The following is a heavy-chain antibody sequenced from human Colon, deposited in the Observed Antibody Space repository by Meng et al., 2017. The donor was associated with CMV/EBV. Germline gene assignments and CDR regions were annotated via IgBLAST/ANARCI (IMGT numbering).Heavy chain of an antibody. D-gene: IGHD1-7*01. V-gene: IGHV3-9*01. CDR1: GFTFDDYA. CDR3: AKDISPVGGSTGYHGMDV. Sequence: GGSLRLSCAASGFTFDDYAMHWVRQAPGKGLEWVSSITWNSGRTAYVDSVEGRFTISRDNAENSLYLQMNGLRAEDTALYYCAKDISPVGGSTGYHGMDVWGQGTTVTVSS. CDR2: ITWNSGRT. J-gene: IGHJ6*02.